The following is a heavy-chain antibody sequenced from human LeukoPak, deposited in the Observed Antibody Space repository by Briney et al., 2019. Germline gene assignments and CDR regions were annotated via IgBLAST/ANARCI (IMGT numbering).Heavy chain of an antibody. V-gene: IGHV3-48*03. CDR2: IGNSVIPI. J-gene: IGHJ4*02. CDR3: ARDPEYSYDYYFDY. Sequence: GGSLRLSCAPSGFTFSSYEMNWVRQAPGKGLEWVSYIGNSVIPIYYADSVKGRFPISRDNPNNSLYLQMNSLRAEDTAVYYCARDPEYSYDYYFDYWGQGTLVTVSS. D-gene: IGHD5-18*01. CDR1: GFTFSSYE.